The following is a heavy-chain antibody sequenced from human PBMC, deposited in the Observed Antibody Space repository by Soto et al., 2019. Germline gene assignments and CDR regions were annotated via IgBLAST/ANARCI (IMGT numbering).Heavy chain of an antibody. D-gene: IGHD3-3*01. CDR2: IYHSGST. CDR1: GGSISSSNW. CDR3: AGQTYDFWSGYLNFDY. Sequence: QVQLQESGPGLVKPSGTLSLTCAVSGGSISSSNWWSWVRQPPGKGLGWIGEIYHSGSTNYNPSLKSRVTISVDKSKNQFSLKLSSVTAADTAVYYCAGQTYDFWSGYLNFDYWGQGTLVTVSS. V-gene: IGHV4-4*02. J-gene: IGHJ4*02.